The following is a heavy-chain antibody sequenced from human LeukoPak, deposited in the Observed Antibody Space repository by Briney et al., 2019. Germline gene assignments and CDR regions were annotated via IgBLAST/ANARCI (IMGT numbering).Heavy chain of an antibody. Sequence: PSETLSLTCTVSGGSISSYYWSWIRQPPGKGLEWIGYIYYSGSTNYNPSLKSRVTISVDTSKNQFSLKLSSVTAADTAVYYCARHLSHRSSPAYWYFDLWGRGTLVTVSS. CDR2: IYYSGST. J-gene: IGHJ2*01. D-gene: IGHD2-15*01. V-gene: IGHV4-59*08. CDR3: ARHLSHRSSPAYWYFDL. CDR1: GGSISSYY.